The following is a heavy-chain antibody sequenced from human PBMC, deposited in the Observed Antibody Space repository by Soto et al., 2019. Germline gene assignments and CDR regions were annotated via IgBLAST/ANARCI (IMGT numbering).Heavy chain of an antibody. CDR1: GGSISSYY. D-gene: IGHD3-22*01. CDR3: ARDSAKIVGVTNHGAFDI. Sequence: SETLSLTCTVSGGSISSYYWSWIRQPPGKGLEWIGYIYYSGSTNYNPSLKSRVTISVDTSKNQFTLKLSSVTATDTAVDSCARDSAKIVGVTNHGAFDIWGQGTMVTVSS. V-gene: IGHV4-59*01. CDR2: IYYSGST. J-gene: IGHJ3*02.